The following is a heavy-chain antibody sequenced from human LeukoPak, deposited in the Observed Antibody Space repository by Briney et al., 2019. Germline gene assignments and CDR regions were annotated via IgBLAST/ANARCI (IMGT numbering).Heavy chain of an antibody. D-gene: IGHD4-17*01. CDR3: ARDIGTDYGDFSDAFDI. V-gene: IGHV1-18*01. Sequence: ASVKVSCKASGYTFTSYGISWVRQAPGQGLEWMGWIRAYNGNTNYAQKLQGRVTMTTDTSTSTAYMELRSLRSDDTAVYYCARDIGTDYGDFSDAFDIWGQGTMVTVSS. CDR1: GYTFTSYG. J-gene: IGHJ3*02. CDR2: IRAYNGNT.